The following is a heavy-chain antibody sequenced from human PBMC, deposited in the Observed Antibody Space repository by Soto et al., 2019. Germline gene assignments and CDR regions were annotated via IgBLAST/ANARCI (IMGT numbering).Heavy chain of an antibody. D-gene: IGHD2-2*01. CDR2: ISPYNGHT. V-gene: IGHV1-18*01. Sequence: QVQLVQSAAEVKKTGASVKVSCKASGYSFTSYGISWVRRAPGQGLEWIGWISPYNGHTQFVQRFQGRVSMITDTSTKTAYMELRNLRSDDTAHYYCARDLTIVPATHPRLENYGMDVWGQGTTVIVSS. J-gene: IGHJ6*02. CDR3: ARDLTIVPATHPRLENYGMDV. CDR1: GYSFTSYG.